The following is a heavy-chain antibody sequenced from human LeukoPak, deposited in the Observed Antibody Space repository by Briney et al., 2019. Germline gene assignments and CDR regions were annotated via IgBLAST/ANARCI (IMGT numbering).Heavy chain of an antibody. Sequence: GGSLRLSCAASGVTFSNYGMSWVRQAPGKGLEWVSAISDSGSDTYYADSVKGRFPISRDNSKNTMYLQMNSLRAEDTAVYYCAKRVPYSSSSVYFDSWGQGTLVTVSS. J-gene: IGHJ4*02. D-gene: IGHD6-6*01. CDR1: GVTFSNYG. CDR2: ISDSGSDT. V-gene: IGHV3-23*01. CDR3: AKRVPYSSSSVYFDS.